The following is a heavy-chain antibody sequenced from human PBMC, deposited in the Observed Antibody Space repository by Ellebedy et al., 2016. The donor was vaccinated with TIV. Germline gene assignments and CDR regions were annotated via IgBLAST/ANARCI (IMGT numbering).Heavy chain of an antibody. CDR3: AGTDTPAAEYFHH. J-gene: IGHJ1*01. V-gene: IGHV3-53*01. CDR1: GFTGGGNF. Sequence: GGSLRLSXAASGFTGGGNFMNWVRQPPGKGLEWVSVMYSGGTTYYADSVKGRFTSSRDNSNNTLYLHMSSLRGEDTAVYFCAGTDTPAAEYFHHWGQGTLVTVSS. CDR2: MYSGGTT.